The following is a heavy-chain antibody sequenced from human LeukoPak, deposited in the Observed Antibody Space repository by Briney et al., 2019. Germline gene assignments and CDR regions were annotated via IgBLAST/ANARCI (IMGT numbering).Heavy chain of an antibody. CDR3: TREDHSNYNY. V-gene: IGHV3-48*04. D-gene: IGHD4-11*01. CDR1: GFTFSGHN. CDR2: VSISSGTI. J-gene: IGHJ4*02. Sequence: GGSLRLSCAASGFTFSGHNMNWVRQAPGKGLEWISFVSISSGTIYYADSVKGRFRISRDNAKSSLDLEMNSLRAEDTAVYYCTREDHSNYNYWGQGTLVTVSS.